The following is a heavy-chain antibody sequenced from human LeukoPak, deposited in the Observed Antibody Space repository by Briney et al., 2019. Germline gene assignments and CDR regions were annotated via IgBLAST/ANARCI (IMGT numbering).Heavy chain of an antibody. CDR3: ARGVKYQLLLNWFDP. V-gene: IGHV4-34*01. J-gene: IGHJ5*02. CDR1: GGSFSGYY. Sequence: SETLSLTCAVYGGSFSGYYWSWIRQPPGKGLEWIGEINHSGSTNYNPSLKSRVTISVDTSKNQFSLKLSSVTAADTAVYYCARGVKYQLLLNWFDPWGQGTLATVSS. D-gene: IGHD2-2*01. CDR2: INHSGST.